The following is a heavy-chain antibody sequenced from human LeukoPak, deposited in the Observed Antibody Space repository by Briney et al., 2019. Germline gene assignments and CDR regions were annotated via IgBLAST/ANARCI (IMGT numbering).Heavy chain of an antibody. J-gene: IGHJ4*02. Sequence: ASVKVSCKASGYTFTGYYMRWVRQAPGQGLEWMGWINPNSGGTNYAQKFQGRVTMTRDTSISTAYMELSRLRSDDTAVYYCARGYCSSTSCYAVDYWGQGTLVTVSS. CDR1: GYTFTGYY. CDR3: ARGYCSSTSCYAVDY. CDR2: INPNSGGT. V-gene: IGHV1-2*02. D-gene: IGHD2-2*01.